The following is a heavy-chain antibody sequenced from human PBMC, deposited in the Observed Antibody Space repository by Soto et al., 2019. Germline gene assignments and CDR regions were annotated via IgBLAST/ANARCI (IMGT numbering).Heavy chain of an antibody. CDR3: AKVAREAGKYWYFDL. CDR2: ISGSGGST. D-gene: IGHD6-13*01. CDR1: GFTFSSYA. J-gene: IGHJ2*01. V-gene: IGHV3-23*01. Sequence: LTCAASGFTFSSYAMSWVRQAPGKGLEWVSAISGSGGSTYYADSVKGRFTISRDNSKNTLYLQMNSLRAEDTAVYYCAKVAREAGKYWYFDLWGRGTLVTVSS.